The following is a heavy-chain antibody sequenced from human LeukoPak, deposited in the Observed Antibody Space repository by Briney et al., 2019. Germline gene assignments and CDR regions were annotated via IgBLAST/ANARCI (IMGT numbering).Heavy chain of an antibody. D-gene: IGHD3-10*01. V-gene: IGHV4-59*01. CDR1: GSSISRYY. CDR2: IYHSGST. J-gene: IGHJ4*02. Sequence: SETLSLTCTVSGSSISRYYWSWLRQPPGKGLEWIGYIYHSGSTNYNPSLKSRVTISLDTSKNQFSLRLSSVTAADTAVYYRARDRPYYYGSGSYYDGFDSWGQGTLVTVSS. CDR3: ARDRPYYYGSGSYYDGFDS.